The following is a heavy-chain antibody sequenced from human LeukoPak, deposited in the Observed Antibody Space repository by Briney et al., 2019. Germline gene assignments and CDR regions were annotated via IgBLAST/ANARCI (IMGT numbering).Heavy chain of an antibody. CDR3: ARVEGFGELLGKDAFDI. Sequence: KPSETLSLTCTVSGGSISSYYWSWIRQPPGQGLEGIGYIYYSGSTNYNPSLKSRVTISVDTSKNQFSLKLSSVTAADTAVYYCARVEGFGELLGKDAFDIWGQGTMVTVSS. D-gene: IGHD3-10*01. V-gene: IGHV4-59*01. CDR1: GGSISSYY. CDR2: IYYSGST. J-gene: IGHJ3*02.